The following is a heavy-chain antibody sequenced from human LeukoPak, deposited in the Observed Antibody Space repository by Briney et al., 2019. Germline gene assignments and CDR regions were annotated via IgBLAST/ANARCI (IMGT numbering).Heavy chain of an antibody. CDR2: IIWDGGST. CDR1: GFTFADYS. Sequence: GGSLRLSCAASGFTFADYSMRWVRQAPGKGLEWVSLIIWDGGSTYYADSVKGRFTISRDNSKRSLYLQMNSLRSEDTALYYCAKADSSSYAFDIWGQGTMVTVSS. CDR3: AKADSSSYAFDI. V-gene: IGHV3-43*01. D-gene: IGHD6-13*01. J-gene: IGHJ3*02.